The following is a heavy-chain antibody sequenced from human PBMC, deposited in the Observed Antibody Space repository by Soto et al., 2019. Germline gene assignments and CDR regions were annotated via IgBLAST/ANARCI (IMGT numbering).Heavy chain of an antibody. J-gene: IGHJ3*02. V-gene: IGHV5-10-1*01. CDR3: ARVATNYYDSSGYYQGAFDI. Sequence: ESLKISCKGSEYSFTSYWISWVRQMPGKGMKWMERIDPSDSYTNYSPSFQGQVTISADKSISTASLQWSSLKASDTAMYYFARVATNYYDSSGYYQGAFDIWGQGTMVTVSS. CDR1: EYSFTSYW. D-gene: IGHD3-22*01. CDR2: IDPSDSYT.